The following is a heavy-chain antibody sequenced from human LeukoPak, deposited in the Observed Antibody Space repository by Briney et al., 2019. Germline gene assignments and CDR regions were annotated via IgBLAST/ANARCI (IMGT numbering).Heavy chain of an antibody. D-gene: IGHD6-13*01. V-gene: IGHV4-39*01. CDR3: ARLVTGTYYFDY. CDR1: GGSISSTTYY. CDR2: MSYRGTT. J-gene: IGHJ4*02. Sequence: SETLSLTCAVPGGSISSTTYYWGWIRQPPGKGLEWIGSMSYRGTTYYNPSLKSRVTISVDTSKNQFSLKLSSVTAADTAVYYCARLVTGTYYFDYWGQETLVTVSS.